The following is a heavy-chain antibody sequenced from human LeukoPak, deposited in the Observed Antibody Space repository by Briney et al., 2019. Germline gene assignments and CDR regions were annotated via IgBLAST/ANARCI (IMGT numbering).Heavy chain of an antibody. CDR2: IYPGDSDT. V-gene: IGHV5-51*03. J-gene: IGHJ4*02. CDR1: GYSFTSYW. Sequence: GESLTISCKGSGYSFTSYWIGWLRQMPGKGLEWMGIIYPGDSDTRYSPSFQGQVTISADKSISTAYLQWSSLKASDTAMYYCATCIAVAGTAFDYWGQGTLVTVSS. D-gene: IGHD6-19*01. CDR3: ATCIAVAGTAFDY.